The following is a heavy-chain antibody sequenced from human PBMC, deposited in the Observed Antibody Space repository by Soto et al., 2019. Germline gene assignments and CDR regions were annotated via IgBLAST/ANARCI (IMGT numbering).Heavy chain of an antibody. Sequence: GGSLRLSCAASGFTFSSYWMSWVRQAPGKGLEWVANIKQDGSEKYYVDSVKGRFTISRDNAKNSLYLQMNSLRAEDTAVYYCARRHDIFLYYYYYMDVWGKGTTVTVSS. D-gene: IGHD3-9*01. V-gene: IGHV3-7*01. CDR3: ARRHDIFLYYYYYMDV. CDR1: GFTFSSYW. J-gene: IGHJ6*03. CDR2: IKQDGSEK.